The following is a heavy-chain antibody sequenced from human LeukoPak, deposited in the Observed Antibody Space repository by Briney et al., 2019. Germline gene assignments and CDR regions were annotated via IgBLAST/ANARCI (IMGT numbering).Heavy chain of an antibody. J-gene: IGHJ4*02. CDR3: ARAYDILTGYYIN. CDR2: IYYSGST. D-gene: IGHD3-9*01. V-gene: IGHV4-39*01. Sequence: SETLSLTCTVSGGSISSSSYYWGWIRQPPGKGLEWIGSIYYSGSTYYNPSLKSRVTISVDTSKNQFSLKLSSVTAADTAVYYCARAYDILTGYYINWGQGTLVTVSS. CDR1: GGSISSSSYY.